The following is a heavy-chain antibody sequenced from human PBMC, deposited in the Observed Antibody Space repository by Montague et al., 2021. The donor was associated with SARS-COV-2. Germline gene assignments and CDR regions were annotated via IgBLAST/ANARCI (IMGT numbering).Heavy chain of an antibody. CDR2: IYSGGST. Sequence: SLRLSCSASGFTVSSNYMSWVRQAPGKGLEWVSVIYSGGSTYYAXSVKGRFTISRDNSKNTLYPQMNSLRAEDTAVYYCARELYTDIVVVPAALRKHWYFDLWGRGTLVTASS. J-gene: IGHJ2*01. CDR1: GFTVSSNY. CDR3: ARELYTDIVVVPAALRKHWYFDL. V-gene: IGHV3-66*02. D-gene: IGHD2-2*01.